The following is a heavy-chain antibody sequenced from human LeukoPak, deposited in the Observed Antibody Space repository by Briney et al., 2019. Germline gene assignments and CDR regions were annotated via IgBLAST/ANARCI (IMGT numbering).Heavy chain of an antibody. D-gene: IGHD1-26*01. CDR1: GVTFSSYW. CDR3: ARDQGGSYLLDY. V-gene: IGHV3-7*01. CDR2: INQDGSEK. J-gene: IGHJ4*02. Sequence: PGGSLRLSCAASGVTFSSYWMSWVRQAPGRGLEGVANINQDGSEKYYVDSVKRRFAISRDNTKNSLYLQLNSLRAEDPAVYYCARDQGGSYLLDYWGEGTLVTVSS.